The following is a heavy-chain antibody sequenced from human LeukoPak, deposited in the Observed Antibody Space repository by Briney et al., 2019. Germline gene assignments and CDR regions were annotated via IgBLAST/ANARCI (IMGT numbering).Heavy chain of an antibody. CDR2: IYYSGST. V-gene: IGHV4-39*07. Sequence: PETLSLTCTVSGGSISSSSYYWGWIRQPPGKGLEWIGSIYYSGSTYYNPSLKSRVTISLDTSKNQFSLKLSSVTAADTAVYYCARGDGRPGGITIFGVVIIRSFDYWGQGTLVTVSS. CDR3: ARGDGRPGGITIFGVVIIRSFDY. D-gene: IGHD3-3*01. J-gene: IGHJ4*02. CDR1: GGSISSSSYY.